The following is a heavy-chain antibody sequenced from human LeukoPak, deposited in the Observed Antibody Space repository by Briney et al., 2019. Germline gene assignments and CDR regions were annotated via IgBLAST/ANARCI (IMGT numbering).Heavy chain of an antibody. CDR2: IYYSGST. V-gene: IGHV4-39*01. J-gene: IGHJ4*02. Sequence: PSETLSLTCTVSGGSISGGGYYWGWIRQPPGKGLEWIASIYYSGSTYYSPSLKSRVTISVDTSKNQFSLRLSSVTAADTAVYYCASNWGGDEYYFDYWGQGSLVTVSS. CDR3: ASNWGGDEYYFDY. CDR1: GGSISGGGYY. D-gene: IGHD7-27*01.